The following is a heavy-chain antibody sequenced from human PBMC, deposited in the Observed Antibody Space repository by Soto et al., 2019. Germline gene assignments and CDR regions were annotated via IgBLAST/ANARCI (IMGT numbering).Heavy chain of an antibody. CDR1: GYSFTSYW. V-gene: IGHV5-51*01. D-gene: IGHD6-13*01. CDR2: IYPGDSDT. CDR3: ARVIGAAAGSGDYYYGMDV. J-gene: IGHJ6*02. Sequence: GESLKISCKGSGYSFTSYWIGWVRQMPGRGLEWMGTIYPGDSDTRYSPSVQGQVTISAGKSISTAYLQWSSLKASDTAMYYCARVIGAAAGSGDYYYGMDVWGQGTTVTVSS.